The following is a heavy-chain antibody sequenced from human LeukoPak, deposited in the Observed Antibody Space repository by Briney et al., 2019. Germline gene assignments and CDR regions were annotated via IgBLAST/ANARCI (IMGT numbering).Heavy chain of an antibody. CDR3: ARPYHTYSSYDWVHY. CDR1: GYSFTSYW. D-gene: IGHD5-12*01. V-gene: IGHV5-51*01. Sequence: GESLKISCKGSGYSFTSYWIGWVRQMPGKGLEWMGIIYPGDSDTRYSPSFQGQVTISADKSISTAYLQWSSLKASDTAMYYCARPYHTYSSYDWVHYWGQGTLVTVSS. CDR2: IYPGDSDT. J-gene: IGHJ4*02.